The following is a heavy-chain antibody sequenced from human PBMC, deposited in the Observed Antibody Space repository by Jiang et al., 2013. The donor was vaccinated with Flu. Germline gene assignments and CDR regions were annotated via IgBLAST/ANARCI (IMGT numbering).Heavy chain of an antibody. V-gene: IGHV5-10-1*01. CDR1: GYSFTSYW. CDR3: ARQGAFGGVIVRSPLDI. J-gene: IGHJ3*02. D-gene: IGHD3-16*02. Sequence: GAEVKKPGESLRISCKGSGYSFTSYWIAWVRQMPGKGLEWMGRIDPSDSYTNYSPSFQGHVTISADKSISTAYLQWSSLKASDTAMYYCARQGAFGGVIVRSPLDIWGQGTMVTVSS. CDR2: IDPSDSYT.